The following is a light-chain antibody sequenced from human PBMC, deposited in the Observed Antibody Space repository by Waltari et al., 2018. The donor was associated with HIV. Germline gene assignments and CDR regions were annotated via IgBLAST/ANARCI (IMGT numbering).Light chain of an antibody. CDR2: GVS. J-gene: IGLJ3*02. CDR3: SSYTTSSTWV. V-gene: IGLV2-14*01. Sequence: QSALTQPASVSGSPGQSITISCTGTSSDIGGDKYAPGYQQQPGKAPKLMISGVSNRPSGVSNRFSGSKSGNTASLTISGLQAEDEADYYCSSYTTSSTWVFGVGTKLTVL. CDR1: SSDIGGDKY.